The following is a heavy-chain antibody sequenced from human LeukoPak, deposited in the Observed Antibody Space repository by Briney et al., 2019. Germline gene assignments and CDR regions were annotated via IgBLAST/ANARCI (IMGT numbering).Heavy chain of an antibody. CDR3: ARHSPSGWYFFDF. CDR2: IFTSGSA. J-gene: IGHJ4*02. Sequence: SETLSLTCSGSSDSISTYDWSWIRQPAGKGLEWLGQIFTSGSATYNSSLKSRLTMSVDKSKNQVSLKLISVTAADTAIYYCARHSPSGWYFFDFWGRGTLVTVSS. V-gene: IGHV4-4*07. D-gene: IGHD6-19*01. CDR1: SDSISTYD.